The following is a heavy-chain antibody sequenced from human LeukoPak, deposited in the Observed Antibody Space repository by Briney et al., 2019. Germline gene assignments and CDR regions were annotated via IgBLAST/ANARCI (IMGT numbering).Heavy chain of an antibody. D-gene: IGHD3-3*01. CDR3: ARGQFPYDFWSGYFDV. Sequence: SVKVSCKASGGTFSSYAISWVRQAPGQGLEWMGRIIPILGIANYAQKFQGRVTITADKSTSTAYMELSSLRSEDTAVYYCARGQFPYDFWSGYFDVWGQGTTVTVSS. V-gene: IGHV1-69*04. CDR1: GGTFSSYA. J-gene: IGHJ6*02. CDR2: IIPILGIA.